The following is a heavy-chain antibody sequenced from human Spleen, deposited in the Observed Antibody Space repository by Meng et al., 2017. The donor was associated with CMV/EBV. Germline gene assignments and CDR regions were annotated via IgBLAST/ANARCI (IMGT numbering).Heavy chain of an antibody. J-gene: IGHJ6*02. CDR3: ARGSGSLYYYYGMDV. CDR2: IKQDGSEK. CDR1: GFTFSSYA. V-gene: IGHV3-7*04. Sequence: GGSLRLSCAASGFTFSSYAMHWVRQAPGKGLEWVANIKQDGSEKYYVDSVKGRFTISRDNAKNSLYLQMNSLRAEDTAVYYCARGSGSLYYYYGMDVWGQGTTVTVSS. D-gene: IGHD3-10*01.